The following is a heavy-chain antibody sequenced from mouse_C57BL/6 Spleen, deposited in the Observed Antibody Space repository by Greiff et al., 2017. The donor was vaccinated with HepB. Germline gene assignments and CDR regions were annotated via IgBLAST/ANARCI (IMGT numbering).Heavy chain of an antibody. J-gene: IGHJ2*01. V-gene: IGHV1-82*01. CDR3: ARVYRGYFDY. CDR1: GYAFSSSW. Sequence: VQLQQSGPELVKPGASVKISCKASGYAFSSSWMNWVKQRPGKGLEWIGRIYPGDGDTNYNGKFKGKATLTADKSSSTAYMQLSSLTSEDSAVYFCARVYRGYFDYWGQGTTLTVSS. CDR2: IYPGDGDT.